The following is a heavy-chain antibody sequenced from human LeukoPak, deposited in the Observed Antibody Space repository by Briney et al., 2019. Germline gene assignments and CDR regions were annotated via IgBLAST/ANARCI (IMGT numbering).Heavy chain of an antibody. Sequence: SSETLSLTCTVSGGSISSYYWSWIRQPPGKGLEWIGYIYYSGSTNYNPSLKSRVTISVDTSKNQFSLKLSSVTAADTAVYYCAIGGSYYHIDYWGQGILVTVSS. CDR3: AIGGSYYHIDY. CDR1: GGSISSYY. J-gene: IGHJ4*02. D-gene: IGHD1-26*01. V-gene: IGHV4-59*01. CDR2: IYYSGST.